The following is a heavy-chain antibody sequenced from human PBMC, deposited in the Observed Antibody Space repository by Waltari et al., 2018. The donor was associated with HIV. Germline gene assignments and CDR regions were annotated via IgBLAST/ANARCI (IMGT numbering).Heavy chain of an antibody. J-gene: IGHJ6*02. CDR3: ARGVGSNRYYYYGMDV. CDR2: INHSGST. Sequence: QVHLQQWGAGLLKPSETLSLTCAVYGGSFSGHFWSWIRQPPGKGLEWIGVINHSGSTNYNPSLKRQVTMSVDTSKKQFSLKVNSVTAADTAVYYCARGVGSNRYYYYGMDVWGQGTTVTVSS. V-gene: IGHV4-34*01. D-gene: IGHD4-4*01. CDR1: GGSFSGHF.